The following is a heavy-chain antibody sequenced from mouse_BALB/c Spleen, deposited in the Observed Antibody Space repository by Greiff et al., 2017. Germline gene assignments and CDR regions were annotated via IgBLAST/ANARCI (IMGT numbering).Heavy chain of an antibody. D-gene: IGHD2-14*01. CDR2: ISYSGST. V-gene: IGHV3-2*02. CDR3: ARWGYGYAMDY. CDR1: GYSITSDYA. J-gene: IGHJ4*01. Sequence: EVQLQQSGPGLVKPSQSLSLTCTVTGYSITSDYAWNWIRQFPGNKLEWMGYISYSGSTSYNPSLKSRISITRDTSKNQFFLQLNSVTTEDTATYYCARWGYGYAMDYWGQGTSVTVSS.